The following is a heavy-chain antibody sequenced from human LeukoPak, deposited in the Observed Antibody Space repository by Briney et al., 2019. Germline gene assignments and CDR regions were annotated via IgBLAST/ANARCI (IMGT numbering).Heavy chain of an antibody. V-gene: IGHV1-18*01. CDR2: ISGYNGNT. D-gene: IGHD3-22*01. CDR1: GYTFTSYG. Sequence: ASVKVSCKASGYTFTSYGISWVRQAPGQGLEWMGWISGYNGNTNYAQKVQGRVTMTTDTSTSTAYMELRSLRSDDTAVYYCARVAYYYDSAGLYLNYFYGMDVWGQGTTVTVSS. CDR3: ARVAYYYDSAGLYLNYFYGMDV. J-gene: IGHJ6*02.